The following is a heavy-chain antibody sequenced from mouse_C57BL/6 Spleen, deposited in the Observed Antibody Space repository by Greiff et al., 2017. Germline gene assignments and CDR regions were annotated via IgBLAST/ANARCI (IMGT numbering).Heavy chain of an antibody. Sequence: QVQLQQPGAELVKPGASVKLSSKASGYTFTSYWMHWVKQRPGQGLEWIGMIHPNSGSTNYNEKFKSKATLTVDKSSSTAYMQLSSLTSEDSAVYYCARSTVVAYYAMDYWGQGTSVTVSS. D-gene: IGHD1-1*01. V-gene: IGHV1-64*01. J-gene: IGHJ4*01. CDR2: IHPNSGST. CDR3: ARSTVVAYYAMDY. CDR1: GYTFTSYW.